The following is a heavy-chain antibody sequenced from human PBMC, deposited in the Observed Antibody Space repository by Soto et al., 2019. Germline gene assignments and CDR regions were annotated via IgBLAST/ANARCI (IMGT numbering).Heavy chain of an antibody. D-gene: IGHD1-1*01. J-gene: IGHJ3*02. V-gene: IGHV4-34*01. Sequence: QVQLQQWGAGLLKPSETLSLTCAVYGGFVSSGSYYWSWIRQPPGKGLEWIGEMSHSGGTQFNPSLKCRVTISVDTSKNQFSLKMSSVTAADTALYYCARVERGTVTTVVDAFDIWGPGTMVTVSS. CDR1: GGFVSSGSYY. CDR2: MSHSGGT. CDR3: ARVERGTVTTVVDAFDI.